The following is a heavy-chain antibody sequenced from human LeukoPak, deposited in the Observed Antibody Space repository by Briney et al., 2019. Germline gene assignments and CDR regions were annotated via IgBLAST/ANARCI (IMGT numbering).Heavy chain of an antibody. V-gene: IGHV4-59*01. CDR3: AGEGNYDFWSDQGWFDP. D-gene: IGHD3-3*01. J-gene: IGHJ5*02. CDR2: IYYSGST. CDR1: GGSISSYY. Sequence: PSETPSLTCTVSGGSISSYYWSWIRQPPGKGLEWIGYIYYSGSTNYNPSLKSRVTISVDTSKNQFSLKLSSVTAADTAVYYCAGEGNYDFWSDQGWFDPWGQGTLVTVSS.